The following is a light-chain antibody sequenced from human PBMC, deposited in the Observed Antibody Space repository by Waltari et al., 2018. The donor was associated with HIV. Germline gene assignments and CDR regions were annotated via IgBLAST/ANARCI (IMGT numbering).Light chain of an antibody. CDR3: CSYTSTTAFDV. CDR2: EVS. Sequence: QSALTQPASVSGSPGQSVTISCTGTSSDIGGYNYVSWYQQHPGKAPKLIISEVSNRPSGVSDRFSGFKSGNTASLTISGLQAEDEADYYCCSYTSTTAFDVFGTGTRVSVL. V-gene: IGLV2-14*01. CDR1: SSDIGGYNY. J-gene: IGLJ1*01.